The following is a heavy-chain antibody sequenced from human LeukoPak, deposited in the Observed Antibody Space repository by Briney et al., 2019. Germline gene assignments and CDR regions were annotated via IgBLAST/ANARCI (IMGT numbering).Heavy chain of an antibody. Sequence: GGSLRLSCAASGFTFSSYWMHWVRQAPGKGLVWVSRINSDGSSTIYADSVKGRFTISRDNAKNTLYLQMNSLRAEDTAVYYCARDLGYDFWSGYYRYYYYGMDVWGQGTTVTVSS. D-gene: IGHD3-3*01. CDR3: ARDLGYDFWSGYYRYYYYGMDV. J-gene: IGHJ6*02. CDR2: INSDGSST. V-gene: IGHV3-74*01. CDR1: GFTFSSYW.